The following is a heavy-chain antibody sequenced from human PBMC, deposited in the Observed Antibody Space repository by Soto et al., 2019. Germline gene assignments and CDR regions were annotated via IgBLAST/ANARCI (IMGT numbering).Heavy chain of an antibody. CDR1: GYTFTSYA. Sequence: QVQLVQSGAEVKKPGASVKVSCKASGYTFTSYAMHWVRQAPGQTLEWMGWINAGNGKTKYSQKFQGRVTITRDTSASTAYMELSSLRSEDTAVYYWARDGRIYYYGSGSYYRDWGQGTLVTVSS. CDR3: ARDGRIYYYGSGSYYRD. D-gene: IGHD3-10*01. V-gene: IGHV1-3*01. J-gene: IGHJ4*02. CDR2: INAGNGKT.